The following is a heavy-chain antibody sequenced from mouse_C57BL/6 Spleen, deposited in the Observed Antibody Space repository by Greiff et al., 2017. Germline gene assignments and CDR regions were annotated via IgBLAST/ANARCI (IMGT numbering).Heavy chain of an antibody. V-gene: IGHV1-39*01. CDR1: GYSFTDYN. CDR2: INPNYGTT. D-gene: IGHD1-1*01. Sequence: EVQLQQSGPELVKPGASVKISCKASGYSFTDYNMNWVKQSNGKSLEWIGVINPNYGTTSYNQKFKGKATLTVDQSSSTAYMQLNSLTSEDSAVYYCATFITTVVALPYYAMDYWGQGTSVTVSS. J-gene: IGHJ4*01. CDR3: ATFITTVVALPYYAMDY.